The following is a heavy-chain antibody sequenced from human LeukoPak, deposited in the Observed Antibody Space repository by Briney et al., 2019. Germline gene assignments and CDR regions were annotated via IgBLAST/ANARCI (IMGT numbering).Heavy chain of an antibody. CDR2: IYYSGST. J-gene: IGHJ4*02. Sequence: SETLSLTCTVSGGSISSYYWSWIRQPPGKGLEWIGYIYYSGSTNYNPSLKSRVTVSVDTSKNQFSLKLSSVTAADTAVYFCARHPFSSPFDYWGQGTLVTVSS. CDR3: ARHPFSSPFDY. CDR1: GGSISSYY. V-gene: IGHV4-59*01.